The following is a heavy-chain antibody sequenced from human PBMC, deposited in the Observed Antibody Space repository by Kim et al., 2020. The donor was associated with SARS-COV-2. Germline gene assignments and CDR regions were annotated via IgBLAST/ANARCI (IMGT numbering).Heavy chain of an antibody. D-gene: IGHD3-10*01. Sequence: SETLSLTCTVSGGSVSSGSYYWSWIRQPPGKGLEWIGYIYYSGSTNYNPSLKSRVTISVDTSKNQFSLKLSSVTAADTAVYYCAREPLHYSGSGSYRNYYFDYWGQGTLVTVSS. CDR2: IYYSGST. J-gene: IGHJ4*02. CDR1: GGSVSSGSYY. CDR3: AREPLHYSGSGSYRNYYFDY. V-gene: IGHV4-61*01.